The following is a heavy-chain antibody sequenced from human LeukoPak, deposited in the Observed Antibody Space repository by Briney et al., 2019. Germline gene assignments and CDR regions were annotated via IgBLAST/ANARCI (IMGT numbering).Heavy chain of an antibody. CDR2: INHSGNT. CDR3: ARQDTAMVKGWFDP. V-gene: IGHV4-38-2*01. CDR1: GYSISSGYY. J-gene: IGHJ5*02. Sequence: PSETLSLTCAVSGYSISSGYYWAWIRQPPGRGLEWIGSINHSGNTYCNPSFKSRVAISIDTSKNDFSLKVTSVTAADTAVYFCARQDTAMVKGWFDPWGQGTLVTVSS. D-gene: IGHD5-18*01.